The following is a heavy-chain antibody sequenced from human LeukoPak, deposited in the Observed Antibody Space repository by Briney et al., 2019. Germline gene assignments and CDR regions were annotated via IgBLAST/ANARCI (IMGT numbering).Heavy chain of an antibody. V-gene: IGHV4-39*07. Sequence: SETLSLTCTVSGGSISSSSYYWGWIRQPPGRGLEWIGSIYYSGSTYYNPSLKSRVTISVDTSKNQFSLKLSSVTAADTAVYYCARVVGGQPYYMDVWGQGTTVTVSS. CDR3: ARVVGGQPYYMDV. CDR2: IYYSGST. CDR1: GGSISSSSYY. D-gene: IGHD3-10*01. J-gene: IGHJ6*03.